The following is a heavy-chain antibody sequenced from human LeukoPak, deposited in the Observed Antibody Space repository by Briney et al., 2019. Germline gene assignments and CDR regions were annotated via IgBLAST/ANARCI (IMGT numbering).Heavy chain of an antibody. CDR3: ARDSGPGTYYIHF. D-gene: IGHD3-10*01. Sequence: ASVKVSCKASGYTFTDYYIHWMRQAPGQGLEWVGRINPNSGGSNYAQKFQGRVTMTRDTSTSTAYMELSRLKSDDTAVYYCARDSGPGTYYIHFWGQGTLVTVSS. CDR1: GYTFTDYY. CDR2: INPNSGGS. J-gene: IGHJ4*02. V-gene: IGHV1-2*06.